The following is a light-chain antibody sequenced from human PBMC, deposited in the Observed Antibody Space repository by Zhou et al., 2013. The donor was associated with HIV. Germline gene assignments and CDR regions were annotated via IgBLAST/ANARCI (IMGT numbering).Light chain of an antibody. CDR2: GAS. CDR1: QSISTW. Sequence: DIQMTQSPSVVSASVGDRVSISCRASQSISTWLGWYQQKPGKAPNLLIYGASTLQSGVPSRFNGSASGTVFTLTISSLQPEDFATYYCLQDYNYPFTFGGGTRVE. CDR3: LQDYNYPFT. J-gene: IGKJ4*01. V-gene: IGKV1-12*01.